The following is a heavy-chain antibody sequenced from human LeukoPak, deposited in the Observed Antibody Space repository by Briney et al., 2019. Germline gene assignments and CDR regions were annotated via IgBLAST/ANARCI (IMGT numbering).Heavy chain of an antibody. D-gene: IGHD6-6*01. CDR1: GYTFTSYG. CDR2: ISAYNGNT. Sequence: ASVTVSCTASGYTFTSYGISWVRQAPGQGLEWMGWISAYNGNTNYAQKLQGRVTMTTDTSTSTAYMELRSLRSDDTAVYYCARGVAARLFDWFDPWGQGTLVTVSS. V-gene: IGHV1-18*01. J-gene: IGHJ5*02. CDR3: ARGVAARLFDWFDP.